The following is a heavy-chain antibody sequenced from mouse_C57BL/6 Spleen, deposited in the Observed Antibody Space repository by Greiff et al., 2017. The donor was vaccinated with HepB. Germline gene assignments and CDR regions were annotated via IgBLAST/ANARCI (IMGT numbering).Heavy chain of an antibody. Sequence: EVQLVESGGGLVQPGGSLSLSCAASGFTFTDYYMSWVRQPPGKALEWLGFIRNKANGYTTEYSASVKGRFTISRDNSQSILYLQMNALRAEDSATYYCSTGTWAMDYWGQGTSVTVSS. D-gene: IGHD4-1*01. J-gene: IGHJ4*01. V-gene: IGHV7-3*01. CDR2: IRNKANGYTT. CDR3: STGTWAMDY. CDR1: GFTFTDYY.